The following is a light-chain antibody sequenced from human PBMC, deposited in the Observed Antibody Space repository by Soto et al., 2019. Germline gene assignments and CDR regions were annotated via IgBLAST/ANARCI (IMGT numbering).Light chain of an antibody. CDR1: QRVSSSY. J-gene: IGKJ1*01. CDR2: DAS. V-gene: IGKV3-20*01. CDR3: QQYGTSPWT. Sequence: EIVLTQSPGTLSLSPGERATLSCRASQRVSSSYLAWYQQKSGQAPRLLIYDASSRATGTPDRFRGSGSGTDFTLTISRLEPEDFADYYCQQYGTSPWTFGQGTKGEIK.